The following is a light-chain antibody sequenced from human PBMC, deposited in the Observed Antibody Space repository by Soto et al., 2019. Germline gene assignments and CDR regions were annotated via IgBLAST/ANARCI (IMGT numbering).Light chain of an antibody. CDR1: SSDFGSYNL. V-gene: IGLV2-23*02. J-gene: IGLJ1*01. CDR3: CSYAGSSTFYV. CDR2: EVS. Sequence: LTQPASVSGSPGQSITISCTGTSSDFGSYNLVSWYQQHPGKVPKLMIFEVSKRPSGVSNRFSGSKSGDTASLTISGLQAEDEADYYCCSYAGSSTFYVFGTGTKVTVL.